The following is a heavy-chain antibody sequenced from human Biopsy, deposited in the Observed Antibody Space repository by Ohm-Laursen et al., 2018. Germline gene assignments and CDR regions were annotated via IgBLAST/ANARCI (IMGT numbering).Heavy chain of an antibody. CDR1: GFTFSNYG. V-gene: IGHV3-9*01. CDR2: ISWNSGSV. Sequence: SLRLSCAASGFTFSNYGMNWVRQAPGKGLEWVSGISWNSGSVVYADSVKGRFTISRDNAKNSLYLQMHSLRAEDTAFYYCAKASGYSSGWPIDYWGQGNLVTVSS. CDR3: AKASGYSSGWPIDY. J-gene: IGHJ4*02. D-gene: IGHD6-19*01.